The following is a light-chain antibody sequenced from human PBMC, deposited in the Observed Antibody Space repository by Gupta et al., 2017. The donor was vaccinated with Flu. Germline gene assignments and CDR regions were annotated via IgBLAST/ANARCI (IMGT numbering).Light chain of an antibody. Sequence: QSALTQPPSASGSPGQSVTISCTGTSSDVGGFEYVSWYQQRPGEAPRLMIYEVHERPSGVPDRFSGSKSGNTASLTVSGLQAEDEADYYCSSYGGNNNVIFGGGTKLTVL. V-gene: IGLV2-8*01. J-gene: IGLJ2*01. CDR1: SSDVGGFEY. CDR2: EVH. CDR3: SSYGGNNNVI.